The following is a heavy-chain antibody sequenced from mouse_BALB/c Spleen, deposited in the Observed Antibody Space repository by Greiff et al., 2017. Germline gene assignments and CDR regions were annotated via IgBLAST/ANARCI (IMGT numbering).Heavy chain of an antibody. CDR1: GYTFTSYW. CDR2: INPSTGYT. J-gene: IGHJ2*01. Sequence: QVQLKESGAELAKPGASVKMSCKASGYTFTSYWMHWVKQRPGQGLEWIGYINPSTGYTEYNQKFKDKATLTADKSSSTAYMQLSSLTSEDSAVYYCANYYGSSYPDYWGQGTTLTVSS. D-gene: IGHD1-1*01. V-gene: IGHV1-7*01. CDR3: ANYYGSSYPDY.